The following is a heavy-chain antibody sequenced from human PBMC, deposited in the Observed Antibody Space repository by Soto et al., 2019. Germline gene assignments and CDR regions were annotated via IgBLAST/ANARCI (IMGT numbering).Heavy chain of an antibody. Sequence: EVQLVESGGGLVQPGGSLRLSCVASGFTFINSFMGWVRQAPGKGLEWVANINQDGGGTYYVDSVEGRFIISRDNAKDSLYLQMNSLRGEDTAVYYCARYFRGSGRYFFDYWGQGTLVTVSS. CDR2: INQDGGGT. CDR1: GFTFINSF. J-gene: IGHJ4*02. CDR3: ARYFRGSGRYFFDY. V-gene: IGHV3-7*03. D-gene: IGHD6-19*01.